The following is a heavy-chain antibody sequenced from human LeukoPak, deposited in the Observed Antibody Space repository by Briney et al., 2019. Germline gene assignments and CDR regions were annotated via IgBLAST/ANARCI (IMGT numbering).Heavy chain of an antibody. CDR1: GFTYDDYG. J-gene: IGHJ6*03. D-gene: IGHD2-21*01. Sequence: GGSLRLSCAASGFTYDDYGMTWVRQAPGKGLEWVSGINWNGDTAGYADSVKGRFTISRDNAKNSLYLQMNSLRAEDTALYYCARAAIHSLFATYYYHVDVWGKGTTVTVSS. V-gene: IGHV3-20*04. CDR2: INWNGDTA. CDR3: ARAAIHSLFATYYYHVDV.